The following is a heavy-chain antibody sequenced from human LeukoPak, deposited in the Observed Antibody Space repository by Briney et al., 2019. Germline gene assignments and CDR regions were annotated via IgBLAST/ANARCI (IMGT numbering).Heavy chain of an antibody. D-gene: IGHD5-18*01. Sequence: GRSLRLSCAASGFTFSSYGMHWVRQAPGKGPEWVAVISYDGSNKYYADSVKGRFTISRDNSKNTLYLQMNSLRAEDTAVYYCAKDDGPPLGYSYGYYYYYGMDVWGQGTTVTVSS. V-gene: IGHV3-30*18. CDR1: GFTFSSYG. J-gene: IGHJ6*02. CDR3: AKDDGPPLGYSYGYYYYYGMDV. CDR2: ISYDGSNK.